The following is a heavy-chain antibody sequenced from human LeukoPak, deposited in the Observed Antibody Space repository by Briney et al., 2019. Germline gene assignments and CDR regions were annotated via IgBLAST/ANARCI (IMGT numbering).Heavy chain of an antibody. V-gene: IGHV3-53*01. D-gene: IGHD3-9*01. CDR1: GFSASSNY. CDR2: IYSDDRT. Sequence: GGSLRLSCAVAGFSASSNYMSWVRQAPGKGLEGVSVIYSDDRTYYADCVKGRFTISRENSKHTMYLQMNRLRAEDTAVYYCAKSLPPLNYDISNSNGMDVWGQGTTVTVSS. J-gene: IGHJ6*02. CDR3: AKSLPPLNYDISNSNGMDV.